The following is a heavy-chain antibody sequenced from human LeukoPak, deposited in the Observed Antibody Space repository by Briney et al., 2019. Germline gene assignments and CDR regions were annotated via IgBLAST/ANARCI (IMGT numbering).Heavy chain of an antibody. V-gene: IGHV3-30*03. J-gene: IGHJ4*02. CDR1: GFTFRSYG. D-gene: IGHD4-17*01. CDR2: ISYDGSNK. CDR3: ARDPDPNSYGDYGGYYFDY. Sequence: GGSLRLSCAASGFTFRSYGMHWVRQAPGKGLEWVAVISYDGSNKYYEDSVKGRFTISRDNSKNTLYLQMNSLRVEDTAVYYCARDPDPNSYGDYGGYYFDYWGQGTLVTVSS.